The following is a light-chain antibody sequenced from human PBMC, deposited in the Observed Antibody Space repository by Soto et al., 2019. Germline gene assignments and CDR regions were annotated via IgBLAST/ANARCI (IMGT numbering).Light chain of an antibody. J-gene: IGKJ1*01. Sequence: IVLTQSPLSLTVTPGEPASLSCRSSQGLLHTNGYTYLDWYLQKPGQPPQLLIYLTSNRASGVPDRFSGSGSGTDFPLKITSVEAEDVGVYYCMQALQSQTLGQGTKV. CDR2: LTS. V-gene: IGKV2-28*01. CDR3: MQALQSQT. CDR1: QGLLHTNGYTY.